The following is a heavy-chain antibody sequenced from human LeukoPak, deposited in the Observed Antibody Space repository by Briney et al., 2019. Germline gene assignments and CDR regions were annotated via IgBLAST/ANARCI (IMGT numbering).Heavy chain of an antibody. Sequence: GGSLRLSCAASGFTFSNDWMHWVRQAPGKGLVWVSRINTDGSTTTYADSVKGRFTISRDNAKNTLYLQMNSLRVEDTAVYYCARSRGGFYHYWGQGTLSPSPQ. CDR2: INTDGSTT. V-gene: IGHV3-74*01. CDR3: ARSRGGFYHY. J-gene: IGHJ4*02. D-gene: IGHD2/OR15-2a*01. CDR1: GFTFSNDW.